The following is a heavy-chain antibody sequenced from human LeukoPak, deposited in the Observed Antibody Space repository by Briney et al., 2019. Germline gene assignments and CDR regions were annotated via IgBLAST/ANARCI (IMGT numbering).Heavy chain of an antibody. CDR3: ARRLSPGATRPQGFDI. Sequence: PGGSLRLSCAASGFTFTNYAMSWVRQAPGKGLEWVSSIGSSSSYIYYADSVKGRFTISRDNAKNSLYLQMNSLRAEDTAVYYCARRLSPGATRPQGFDIWGQGTMVTVSS. J-gene: IGHJ3*02. D-gene: IGHD1-26*01. CDR1: GFTFTNYA. CDR2: IGSSSSYI. V-gene: IGHV3-21*01.